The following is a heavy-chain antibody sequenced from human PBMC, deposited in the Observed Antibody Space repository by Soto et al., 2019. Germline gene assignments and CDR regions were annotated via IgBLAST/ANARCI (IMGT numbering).Heavy chain of an antibody. CDR3: ARGGAVAGLGAFYYYYYGMDV. J-gene: IGHJ6*02. CDR1: GGSISSGDYY. D-gene: IGHD6-19*01. V-gene: IGHV4-30-4*01. Sequence: PSETLSLTWTVSGGSISSGDYYWSWIRQPPGKGLEWIGYIYYSGSTYYNPSLKSRVTISVDTSKNQFSLKLSSVTAADTAVYYCARGGAVAGLGAFYYYYYGMDVWGQGTTVTVSS. CDR2: IYYSGST.